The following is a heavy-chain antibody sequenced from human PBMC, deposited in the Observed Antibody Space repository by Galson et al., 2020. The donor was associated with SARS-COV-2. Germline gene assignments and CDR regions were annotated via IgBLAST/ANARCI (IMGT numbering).Heavy chain of an antibody. CDR1: GGSFSGYY. D-gene: IGHD3-10*01. Sequence: SETLSLTCAVYGGSFSGYYWSWIRQPPGKGLEWIGEINHSGSTNYNPSLKSRVTISVDTSKNQFSLKLGSVTAADTAVYYCASFSAYGSGSYKWGPFGFDPWGQGTLVTVSS. J-gene: IGHJ5*02. V-gene: IGHV4-34*01. CDR2: INHSGST. CDR3: ASFSAYGSGSYKWGPFGFDP.